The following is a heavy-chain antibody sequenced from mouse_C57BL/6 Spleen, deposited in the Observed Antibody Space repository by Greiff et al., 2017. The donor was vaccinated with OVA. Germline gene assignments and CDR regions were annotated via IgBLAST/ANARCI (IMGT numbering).Heavy chain of an antibody. CDR1: GYAFTNYL. CDR2: INPGSGGT. D-gene: IGHD3-3*01. J-gene: IGHJ2*01. Sequence: QVQLKESGAELVRPGTSVKVSCKASGYAFTNYLIEWVKQRPGQGLEWIGVINPGSGGTNYNEKFKGKATMTADKSSSTAYMQLSSLTSEDSAVYFCASRGYYFDYWGQGTTLTVSS. CDR3: ASRGYYFDY. V-gene: IGHV1-54*01.